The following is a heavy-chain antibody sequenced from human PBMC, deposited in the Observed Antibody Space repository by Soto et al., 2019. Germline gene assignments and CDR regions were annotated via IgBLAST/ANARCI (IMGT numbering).Heavy chain of an antibody. V-gene: IGHV1-18*01. J-gene: IGHJ3*02. CDR3: ARDEGVGPRVTFDI. Sequence: QFQLVQPGSELKKPGASVTVSCKASGYSFTTYGLSWVRQAPGHGLECVGWILARTGDRNFAQKFQGRVALTTYTSTSTAYMALASLTADDTAVYYCARDEGVGPRVTFDIWGQGTMVTVSS. D-gene: IGHD1-26*01. CDR2: ILARTGDR. CDR1: GYSFTTYG.